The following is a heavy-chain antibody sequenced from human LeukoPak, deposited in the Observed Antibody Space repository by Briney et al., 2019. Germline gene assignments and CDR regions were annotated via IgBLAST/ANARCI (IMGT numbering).Heavy chain of an antibody. D-gene: IGHD2-2*01. J-gene: IGHJ5*02. Sequence: GESLKISCKGSGYRFTSYWIGWVRQMPGKGLEWMGISYPGDSDTRYSPSFQGQVTISADKSISTAYLQWSSLKASDTAMYYCARHPSLFYCSSTSCYLNWFDPWGQGTLVTVSS. CDR3: ARHPSLFYCSSTSCYLNWFDP. V-gene: IGHV5-51*01. CDR2: SYPGDSDT. CDR1: GYRFTSYW.